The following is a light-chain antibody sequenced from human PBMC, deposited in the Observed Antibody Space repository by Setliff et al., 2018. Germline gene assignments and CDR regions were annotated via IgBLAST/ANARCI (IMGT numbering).Light chain of an antibody. CDR1: SSNIGSNT. J-gene: IGLJ1*01. CDR3: AAWDDSLSGEV. CDR2: RNN. Sequence: QSALTQPPSASGTPGQRVTISCSGSSSNIGSNTVNWYQQLPGTAPKLLIYRNNQRPSGVPDRFSGSKSGTSASLAISGLQSEDEADYYCAAWDDSLSGEVFGTGTKVTVL. V-gene: IGLV1-44*01.